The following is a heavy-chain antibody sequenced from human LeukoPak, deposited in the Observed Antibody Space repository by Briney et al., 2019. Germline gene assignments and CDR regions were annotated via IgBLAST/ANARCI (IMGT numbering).Heavy chain of an antibody. CDR1: GGSISSGGYY. Sequence: SETLSLTCTVSGGSISSGGYYWSWIRQPPGKGLEWIGYIYHSGSTYYNPSLKSRVTISVDRSKNQFSLKLSSVTAADTAVYYCARVRSSSPSSYYFDYWGQGTLVTVSS. D-gene: IGHD6-13*01. CDR2: IYHSGST. J-gene: IGHJ4*02. V-gene: IGHV4-30-2*01. CDR3: ARVRSSSPSSYYFDY.